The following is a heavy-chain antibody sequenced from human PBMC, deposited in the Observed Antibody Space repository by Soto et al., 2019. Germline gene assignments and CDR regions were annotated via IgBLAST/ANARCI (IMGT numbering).Heavy chain of an antibody. D-gene: IGHD4-17*01. CDR1: GFTFSSHA. CDR2: ISYDGSNK. Sequence: PGGSLRLSCAASGFTFSSHAMHWVRQAPGKGLEWVAVISYDGSNKYYADSVKGRFTISRDNSKNTLYLQMNSLRAEDTAVYYCARDTDYYGGNPNFDYWGQGTLVTVSS. CDR3: ARDTDYYGGNPNFDY. V-gene: IGHV3-30-3*01. J-gene: IGHJ4*02.